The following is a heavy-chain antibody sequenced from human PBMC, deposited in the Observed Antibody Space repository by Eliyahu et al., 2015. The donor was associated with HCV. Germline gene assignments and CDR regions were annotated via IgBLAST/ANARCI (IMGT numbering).Heavy chain of an antibody. Sequence: QVQLMESGGGVVQPETSLTLSCXVSGYSFVIHWVRQAPGKGLEWVGAVASDGSKYYADSFKGRFTISRDNSKNMVDLQMDSLRVEDTARYYCAREGHSSGRCGVFDIWGQGTMVTVSS. CDR3: AREGHSSGRCGVFDI. J-gene: IGHJ3*02. CDR1: GYSFV. D-gene: IGHD3-22*01. V-gene: IGHV3-30*03. CDR2: VASDGSK.